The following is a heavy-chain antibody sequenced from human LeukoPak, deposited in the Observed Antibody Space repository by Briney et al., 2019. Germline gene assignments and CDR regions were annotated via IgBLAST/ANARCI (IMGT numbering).Heavy chain of an antibody. Sequence: SQTLSLTCTVSGASVTSGGFYWSWIRQPPAKRLQWLGHIHQTGDTYSNPPLKSRATVSMDTSTNQFSLNLRFVTAADTAVYYCARLKAADPQLDWWGQGTLVTVSS. J-gene: IGHJ4*02. CDR3: ARLKAADPQLDW. V-gene: IGHV4-30-2*01. D-gene: IGHD6-13*01. CDR1: GASVTSGGFY. CDR2: IHQTGDT.